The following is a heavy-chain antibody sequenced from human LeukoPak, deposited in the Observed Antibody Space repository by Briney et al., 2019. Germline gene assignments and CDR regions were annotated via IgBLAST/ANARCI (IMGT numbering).Heavy chain of an antibody. CDR1: GGTFSSYT. D-gene: IGHD2-2*01. J-gene: IGHJ6*03. CDR3: AKPYQLLHYYYYMGV. Sequence: ASVKVSCKASGGTFSSYTISWVRQAPGQGLEWMGRIIPILGIANYAQKFQGRVTITADKSTSTAYMELSSLRSEDTAVYYCAKPYQLLHYYYYMGVWGKGTTVTVSS. CDR2: IIPILGIA. V-gene: IGHV1-69*02.